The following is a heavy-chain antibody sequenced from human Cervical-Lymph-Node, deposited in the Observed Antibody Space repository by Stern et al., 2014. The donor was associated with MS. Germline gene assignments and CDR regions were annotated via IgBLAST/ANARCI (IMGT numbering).Heavy chain of an antibody. CDR3: ARWGHIIRNFDRFQMGFDY. CDR1: GFTFSDYY. Sequence: QVQLVESGGGLVKPGGSLRLSCAASGFTFSDYYLSWIRQAPGKGLELVSYLSSRGSTIYDADSVKGRFTISRDNVKNSLSLQINNLRAEDTAVYYCARWGHIIRNFDRFQMGFDYWGQGTLVTVSS. CDR2: LSSRGSTI. D-gene: IGHD3-9*01. V-gene: IGHV3-11*01. J-gene: IGHJ4*02.